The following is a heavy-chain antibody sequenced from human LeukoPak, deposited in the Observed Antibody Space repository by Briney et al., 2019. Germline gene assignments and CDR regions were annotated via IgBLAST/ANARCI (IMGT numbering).Heavy chain of an antibody. J-gene: IGHJ4*02. V-gene: IGHV3-33*08. CDR1: GFTFSSYS. CDR3: ARAPYTTGRSFYFDS. D-gene: IGHD2-2*02. Sequence: GGSLRLSCAASGFTFSSYSMNWVRQAPGKGLEWVANIWYDGSKNYYADSVKGRFTISRDNFNNMLYLQMNSLRAEDTALYYCARAPYTTGRSFYFDSWGQGTLVTVSS. CDR2: IWYDGSKN.